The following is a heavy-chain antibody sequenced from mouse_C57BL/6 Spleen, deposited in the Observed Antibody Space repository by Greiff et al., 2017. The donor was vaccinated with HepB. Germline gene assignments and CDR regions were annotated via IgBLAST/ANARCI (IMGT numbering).Heavy chain of an antibody. V-gene: IGHV2-2*01. D-gene: IGHD2-5*01. CDR3: ARNLAYYSNPYAMDY. Sequence: VKLKESGPGLVQPSQSLSITCTVSGFSLTSYGVHWVRQSPGKGLEWLGVIWSGGSTDYNAAFISRLSISKDNSKSQVFFKMNSLQADDTAIYYCARNLAYYSNPYAMDYWGQGTSVTVSS. CDR2: IWSGGST. J-gene: IGHJ4*01. CDR1: GFSLTSYG.